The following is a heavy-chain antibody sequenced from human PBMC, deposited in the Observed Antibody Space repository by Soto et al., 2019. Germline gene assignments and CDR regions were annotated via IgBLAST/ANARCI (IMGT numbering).Heavy chain of an antibody. J-gene: IGHJ4*02. CDR3: ARGATSPSY. CDR1: GFTFSSYG. Sequence: EVQLLESGGGLVQPGGSLRLSCAASGFTFSSYGMSWVRQAPGKGLEWDSAISSSGGSAYYADSVKGRFTISRDNSKNTLYLQMNSLRAKDTAVYYCARGATSPSYWGQGTLVTVSS. CDR2: ISSSGGSA. V-gene: IGHV3-23*01.